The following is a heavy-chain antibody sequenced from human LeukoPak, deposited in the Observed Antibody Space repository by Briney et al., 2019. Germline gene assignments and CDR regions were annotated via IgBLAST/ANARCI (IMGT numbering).Heavy chain of an antibody. CDR2: ISYDGSNK. CDR1: GFTFSRYA. J-gene: IGHJ4*02. V-gene: IGHV3-30*01. Sequence: PGGSLRISCAASGFTFSRYAMNRVRQAPCKGLQPVSVISYDGSNKDYADSVKGRFTISRDSSQNTLYLHMNSLRPEDTAVYYCARGGFLEWLRLDYWGQGTLVTVSS. CDR3: ARGGFLEWLRLDY. D-gene: IGHD3-3*01.